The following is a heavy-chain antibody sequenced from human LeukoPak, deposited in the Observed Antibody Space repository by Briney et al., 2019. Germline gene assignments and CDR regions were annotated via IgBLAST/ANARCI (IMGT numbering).Heavy chain of an antibody. CDR2: INHSGST. CDR1: GGSFSGYY. V-gene: IGHV4-34*01. CDR3: ARGRTVTTALGYYYYYMDV. Sequence: PSETLSLTCAVYGGSFSGYYWSWIRQPPGKGLEWIGEINHSGSTNYNPSLKSRVTISVDTSKNQFSLKLRSVTAAATAVYYCARGRTVTTALGYYYYYMDVWGKGTTVTVSS. J-gene: IGHJ6*03. D-gene: IGHD4-11*01.